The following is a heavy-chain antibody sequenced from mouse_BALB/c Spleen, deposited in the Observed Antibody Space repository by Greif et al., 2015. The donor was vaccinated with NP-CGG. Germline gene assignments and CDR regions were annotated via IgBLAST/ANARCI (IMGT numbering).Heavy chain of an antibody. CDR3: ARWDGYYDY. V-gene: IGHV1-69*01. CDR1: GYTFTDYW. D-gene: IGHD2-3*01. J-gene: IGHJ2*01. Sequence: VQLQQSGAELVMPGASVKMSCKASGYTFTDYWMHWVKQRPGQGLEWIGAIDTSDSYTSYNQKFKGKATLTVDESSSTAYMQLSSLTSEDSAVYYCARWDGYYDYWGQGTTLTVSS. CDR2: IDTSDSYT.